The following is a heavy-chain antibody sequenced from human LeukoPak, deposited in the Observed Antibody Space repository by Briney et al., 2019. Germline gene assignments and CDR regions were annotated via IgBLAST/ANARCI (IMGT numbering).Heavy chain of an antibody. CDR2: ISPYNGNA. D-gene: IGHD1-1*01. CDR1: GYTFTNYG. Sequence: ASVKVSCKASGYTFTNYGITWVRQAPGQGLEWMGWISPYNGNANYAQRLQDRVTMTTDTSTSTAYMELRSLRSDDAAVYYCAREYNIGYLDFWGQGALVTVSS. V-gene: IGHV1-18*01. J-gene: IGHJ4*02. CDR3: AREYNIGYLDF.